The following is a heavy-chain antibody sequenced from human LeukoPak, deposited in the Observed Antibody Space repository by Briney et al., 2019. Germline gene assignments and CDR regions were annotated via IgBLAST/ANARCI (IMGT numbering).Heavy chain of an antibody. D-gene: IGHD3-22*01. V-gene: IGHV4-34*01. CDR1: GGSFSPYH. Sequence: SETLSLTCAVYGGSFSPYHWSWIRQRPGKGLEWIGNIYYTGNTYYNPSLKSRVTISLDTSKNQFSLKVISMTAADTAVYYCTKSDGSGLIRICGRGTMVTVSS. J-gene: IGHJ3*02. CDR2: IYYTGNT. CDR3: TKSDGSGLIRI.